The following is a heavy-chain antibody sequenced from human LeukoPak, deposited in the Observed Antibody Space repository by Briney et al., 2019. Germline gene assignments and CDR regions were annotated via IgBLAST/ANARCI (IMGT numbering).Heavy chain of an antibody. D-gene: IGHD2-2*02. CDR1: GGSFSGYY. J-gene: IGHJ4*02. V-gene: IGHV4-34*01. Sequence: SETLSLTCAVYGGSFSGYYWSWIRQPPGKGLEWIGEINHSGSTNYNPSLKSRVTISVDTSKNQFSLKLSSVTAADTAVYYCARLGYCSSTSCYNLTSFDYWGQGTLVTVSS. CDR3: ARLGYCSSTSCYNLTSFDY. CDR2: INHSGST.